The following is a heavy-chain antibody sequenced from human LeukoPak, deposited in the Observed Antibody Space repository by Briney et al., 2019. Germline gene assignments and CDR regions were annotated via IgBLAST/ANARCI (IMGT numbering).Heavy chain of an antibody. J-gene: IGHJ4*02. D-gene: IGHD3-10*01. CDR2: IYHSGST. V-gene: IGHV4-30-2*01. CDR1: GGSISSGGYY. Sequence: SETLSLTCTVSGGSISSGGYYWSWIGQPPGKGLEWIGYIYHSGSTYYNPSLKSRVTISVDTSKNQFSLKLSSVTAADTAVYYCARGSLTYYYGSGSPNFDYWGQGTLVTVSS. CDR3: ARGSLTYYYGSGSPNFDY.